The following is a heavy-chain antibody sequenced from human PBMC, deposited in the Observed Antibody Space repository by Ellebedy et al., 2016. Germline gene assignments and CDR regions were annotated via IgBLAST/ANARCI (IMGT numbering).Heavy chain of an antibody. CDR1: GFGFRSNR. Sequence: GESLKISXQGSGFGFRSNRIAWVRQMPGKGLEWMGNIYPGDSETRYSPSFQGQVTISADKSISTAYLQWSSLKASDTAMYYCARQMAAYCSGGNCDWFGPWGQGTLVTVSS. CDR3: ARQMAAYCSGGNCDWFGP. V-gene: IGHV5-51*01. J-gene: IGHJ5*02. CDR2: IYPGDSET. D-gene: IGHD2-15*01.